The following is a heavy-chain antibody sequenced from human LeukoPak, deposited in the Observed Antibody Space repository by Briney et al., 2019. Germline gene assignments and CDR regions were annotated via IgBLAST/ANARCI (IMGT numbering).Heavy chain of an antibody. CDR1: GFTFSSYS. CDR3: ARDSVVVAAQRFDY. J-gene: IGHJ4*02. CDR2: ISSSSSYI. V-gene: IGHV3-21*01. D-gene: IGHD2-15*01. Sequence: GGSLRLSCAASGFTFSSYSMNWVRQAPGKGLEWVSPISSSSSYIYYADSVKGRFTISRDNAKNSLYLQMNSLRAEDTAVYYCARDSVVVAAQRFDYWGQGTLVTVSS.